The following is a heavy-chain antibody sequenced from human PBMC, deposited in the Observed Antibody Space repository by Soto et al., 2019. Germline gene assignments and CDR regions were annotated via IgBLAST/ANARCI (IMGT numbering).Heavy chain of an antibody. Sequence: SETLSLTCTVSGGSLSDYYWSWIRQPPGKGLEWIGYIYYSGSTNYNPSLKSRVTISVDTSKNQFSLKLSSVTAADTAVYYCARTMVVTAVFDYWGQGTLVTVSS. J-gene: IGHJ4*02. CDR2: IYYSGST. CDR3: ARTMVVTAVFDY. CDR1: GGSLSDYY. V-gene: IGHV4-59*01. D-gene: IGHD2-21*02.